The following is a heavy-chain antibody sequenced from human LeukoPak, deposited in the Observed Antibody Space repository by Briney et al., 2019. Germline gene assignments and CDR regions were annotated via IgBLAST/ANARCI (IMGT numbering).Heavy chain of an antibody. J-gene: IGHJ3*02. V-gene: IGHV4-31*03. CDR2: IYYSGST. CDR3: AREPYSSGTNAFDI. D-gene: IGHD3-22*01. Sequence: SETLSLTCTVSGGSISSGGYYWSWIRQHPGKGLEWIGYIYYSGSTNYNPPLKSRVTISVDTSKNQFSLELSSVTAADTAVYYCAREPYSSGTNAFDIWGQGTMVTVSS. CDR1: GGSISSGGYY.